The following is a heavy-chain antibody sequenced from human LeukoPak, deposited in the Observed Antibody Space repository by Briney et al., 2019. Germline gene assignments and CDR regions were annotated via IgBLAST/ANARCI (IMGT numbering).Heavy chain of an antibody. CDR1: GGTFSSYA. CDR3: ARWGYCSSTSCSDY. V-gene: IGHV1-69*04. J-gene: IGHJ4*02. D-gene: IGHD2-2*01. Sequence: GASVKVSCKASGGTFSSYAISWVRQAPGQGLEWMGRIIPILGIANYAQKFQGRVTITADKSTSTAYMELSSLRSEDTAVYYCARWGYCSSTSCSDYWGQGTRVTVSS. CDR2: IIPILGIA.